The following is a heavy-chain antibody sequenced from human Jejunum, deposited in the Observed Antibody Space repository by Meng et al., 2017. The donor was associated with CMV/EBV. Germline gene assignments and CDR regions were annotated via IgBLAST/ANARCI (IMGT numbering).Heavy chain of an antibody. D-gene: IGHD5-12*01. J-gene: IGHJ4*02. CDR2: INRDGSST. CDR3: AREPGRGYSGYDRYFDY. Sequence: FSNYWMHWVRQAAGEGRVWVSRINRDGSSTSYADSVEGRFTIARDNAKNTLYLQMNSLRAEDTAVYYCAREPGRGYSGYDRYFDYLGQGTLVTVSS. CDR1: FSNYW. V-gene: IGHV3-74*01.